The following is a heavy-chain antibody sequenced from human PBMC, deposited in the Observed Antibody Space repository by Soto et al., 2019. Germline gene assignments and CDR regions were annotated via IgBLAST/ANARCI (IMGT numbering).Heavy chain of an antibody. CDR2: IKSKTDGGTT. D-gene: IGHD2-2*01. Sequence: GGSLRLSCAASGFTFSNAWMNWVRQAPGKGLEWVGRIKSKTDGGTTDYAAPVKGRFTISRDDSKNTLYLQMNSLKTEDTAVYYFTTDPLGVSTSFGYYYYGMDVWGQGTTVTVSS. CDR1: GFTFSNAW. CDR3: TTDPLGVSTSFGYYYYGMDV. V-gene: IGHV3-15*07. J-gene: IGHJ6*02.